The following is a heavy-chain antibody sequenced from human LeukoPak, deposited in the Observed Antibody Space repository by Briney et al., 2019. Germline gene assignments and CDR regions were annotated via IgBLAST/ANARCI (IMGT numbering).Heavy chain of an antibody. D-gene: IGHD6-13*01. V-gene: IGHV3-30*02. CDR3: AKEGSSWSTFDY. CDR1: GFTFSSYG. J-gene: IGHJ4*02. Sequence: GGSLRLSCAASGFTFSSYGIHWVRQAPGKGLEWVTFIRYDGTNKYYADSVKGRFTISRDNSKNTLHLQMNRLRAEDMALYYCAKEGSSWSTFDYWGQGTLVTVSS. CDR2: IRYDGTNK.